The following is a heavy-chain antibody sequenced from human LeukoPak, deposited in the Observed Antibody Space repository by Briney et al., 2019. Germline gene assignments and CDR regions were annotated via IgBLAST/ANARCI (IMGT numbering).Heavy chain of an antibody. CDR2: MSYDGNFT. J-gene: IGHJ4*02. D-gene: IGHD3-10*01. CDR1: GFTSKRYA. Sequence: GGSLRLSCAASGFTSKRYAVHWVRQAPGMGLEWVTIMSYDGNFTYYSDSVKGRFTISRDNSNDTLYLQMNSLRADDTAIYYCARGRSVYGSGSYSDYWGQGTLVTVSS. V-gene: IGHV3-30*04. CDR3: ARGRSVYGSGSYSDY.